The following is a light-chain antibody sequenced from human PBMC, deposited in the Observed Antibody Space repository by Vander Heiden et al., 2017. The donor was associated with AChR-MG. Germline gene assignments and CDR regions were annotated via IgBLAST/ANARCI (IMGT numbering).Light chain of an antibody. J-gene: IGLJ3*02. CDR3: QLWDSSVWV. CDR2: RSA. CDR1: KIGSKI. V-gene: IGLV3-9*01. Sequence: SYELSQPPSSSVALGQTARTTCGGNKIGSKIVHWYQQKPGKAPVPVIYRSAIRPSGIPGRFSGSNSGNAATLTISRAQAGDEADYYCQLWDSSVWVFGGGTKLTVL.